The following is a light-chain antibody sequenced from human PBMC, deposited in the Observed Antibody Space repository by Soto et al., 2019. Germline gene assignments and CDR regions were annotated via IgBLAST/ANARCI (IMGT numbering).Light chain of an antibody. CDR1: SGHSSYA. J-gene: IGLJ2*01. V-gene: IGLV4-69*01. CDR2: LNSDGSH. Sequence: QLVLTQSPSASASLGASVKLTCTLSSGHSSYAIAWHQQQPEKGPRYLMKLNSDGSHSKGEGIPDRFSGSSSGAERYLTISSLQSEDEADYYCQTWGTGVVFGGGTKLTV. CDR3: QTWGTGVV.